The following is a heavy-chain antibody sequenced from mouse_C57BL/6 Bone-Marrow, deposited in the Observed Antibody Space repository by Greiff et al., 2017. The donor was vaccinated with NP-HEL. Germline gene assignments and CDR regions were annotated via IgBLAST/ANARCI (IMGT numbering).Heavy chain of an antibody. CDR3: ALYYGSSLYYFDY. Sequence: EVQLQQSVAELVRPGASVKLSCTASGFNIKNTYMHWVKQRPEQGLEWIGRIDPANGNTKYAPKFQGQATITADTSSNTAYLQLSSLTSEDTAIYYCALYYGSSLYYFDYWGQGTTLTVSS. CDR2: IDPANGNT. V-gene: IGHV14-3*01. D-gene: IGHD1-1*01. J-gene: IGHJ2*01. CDR1: GFNIKNTY.